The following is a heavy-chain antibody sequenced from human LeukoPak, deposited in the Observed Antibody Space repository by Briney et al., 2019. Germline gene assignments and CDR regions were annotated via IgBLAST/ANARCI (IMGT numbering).Heavy chain of an antibody. CDR1: GFTFSSYA. Sequence: PGGSLRLSCAASGFTFSSYAMHWVRQAPGKGLEWVAVISYDGSNKYYADSVKGRFTISRDNSKNTLYLQMNSLRAEDTAVYYCAKDGRADYYDSSGYYWSAGRDVYYFDYWGQGTLVTVSS. CDR3: AKDGRADYYDSSGYYWSAGRDVYYFDY. CDR2: ISYDGSNK. J-gene: IGHJ4*02. V-gene: IGHV3-30*04. D-gene: IGHD3-22*01.